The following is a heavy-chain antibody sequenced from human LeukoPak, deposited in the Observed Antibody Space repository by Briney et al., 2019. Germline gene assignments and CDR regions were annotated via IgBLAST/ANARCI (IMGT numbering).Heavy chain of an antibody. V-gene: IGHV4-4*02. J-gene: IGHJ6*03. CDR3: ARQGSPDYYYYYMDV. Sequence: SGTLSLTCAVSGGSISSSNWWSWVRQPPGKGLEWIGEIYHSGSTNYNPSLKSRVTISVDKSKNQFSLKLSSVTAADTAVYYCARQGSPDYYYYYMDVWGKGTTVTVSS. CDR2: IYHSGST. CDR1: GGSISSSNW.